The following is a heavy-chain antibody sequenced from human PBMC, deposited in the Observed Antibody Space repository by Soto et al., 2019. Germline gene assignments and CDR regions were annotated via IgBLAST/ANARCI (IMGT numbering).Heavy chain of an antibody. V-gene: IGHV3-21*01. Sequence: GGSLRLSCAASGFTFSSYSMNWVRQAPGKGLEWVSSISSSSSYIYYADSVKGRFTISRDNAKNSLYLQMNSLRAEDTAVYYCASRLDNGELDYWGQGTLVTVSS. CDR1: GFTFSSYS. CDR2: ISSSSSYI. J-gene: IGHJ4*02. D-gene: IGHD4-17*01. CDR3: ASRLDNGELDY.